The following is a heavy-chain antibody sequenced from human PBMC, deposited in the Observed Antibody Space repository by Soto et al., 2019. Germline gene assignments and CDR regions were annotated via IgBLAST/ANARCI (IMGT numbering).Heavy chain of an antibody. CDR3: ARDLSPPGEFFYDAFDV. Sequence: EVQLVESGGGLVQPGESLRLSCAASGFTFSAFWMTWLRQAPGKGLGWVANIKRDGTVTHYGDSVEGRCAPSRDNAQTALLLQLNGLRPEDTAMYYCARDLSPPGEFFYDAFDVWCQGTFVTVSS. V-gene: IGHV3-7*04. CDR1: GFTFSAFW. J-gene: IGHJ3*01. D-gene: IGHD2-21*01. CDR2: IKRDGTVT.